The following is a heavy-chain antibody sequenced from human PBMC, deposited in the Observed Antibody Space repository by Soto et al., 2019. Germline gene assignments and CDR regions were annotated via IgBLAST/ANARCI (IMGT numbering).Heavy chain of an antibody. V-gene: IGHV3-21*01. CDR2: ITSSGASI. J-gene: IGHJ5*02. CDR1: GFTFSTYT. Sequence: EEQLVAPGGGLLNPGGSLRLSCAASGFTFSTYTMNWVRQSPGKGLEWVSSITSSGASIYSAYSVKGRFTISRDNAEHSLLLRVNSLRAEDTAVYFCAGRVAGSSYHCLDPWRPGTLVTVSS. D-gene: IGHD5-12*01. CDR3: AGRVAGSSYHCLDP.